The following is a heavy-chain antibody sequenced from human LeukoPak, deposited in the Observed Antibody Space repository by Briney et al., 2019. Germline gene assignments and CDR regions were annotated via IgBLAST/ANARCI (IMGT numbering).Heavy chain of an antibody. CDR1: KFTFSSDA. D-gene: IGHD4/OR15-4a*01. Sequence: GGSLRLSCAPSKFTFSSDAMSWVRQAPRKGLEWVSTISGGGGVTYYTDSVKGLFTISRDNSTNTLFLQMNSLRAEDTAIYFCSKNSGANCFPSTDSWGQGTLVTVSS. CDR3: SKNSGANCFPSTDS. CDR2: ISGGGGVT. V-gene: IGHV3-23*01. J-gene: IGHJ4*02.